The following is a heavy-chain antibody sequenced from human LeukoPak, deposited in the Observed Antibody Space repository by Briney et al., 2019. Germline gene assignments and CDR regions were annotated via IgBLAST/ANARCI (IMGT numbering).Heavy chain of an antibody. Sequence: ASVKVSCKASGYTFTSYYMHWVRQAPGQGLEWMGWINPNSGGTNYAQKFQGWVTMTRDTSISTAYMELSRLRSDDTAVYYCAGEFAIDWFDPWGQGTLVTVSS. J-gene: IGHJ5*02. CDR1: GYTFTSYY. D-gene: IGHD3-16*01. V-gene: IGHV1-2*04. CDR2: INPNSGGT. CDR3: AGEFAIDWFDP.